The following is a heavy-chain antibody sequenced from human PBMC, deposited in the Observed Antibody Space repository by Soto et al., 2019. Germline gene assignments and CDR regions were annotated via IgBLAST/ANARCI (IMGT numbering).Heavy chain of an antibody. D-gene: IGHD5-18*01. CDR1: GYTFTGYY. CDR2: INPNSGGT. CDR3: ARDMVGGYSYGLAYYYGMDV. V-gene: IGHV1-2*02. J-gene: IGHJ6*02. Sequence: ASVKVSCKASGYTFTGYYMHWVRQAPGQGLEWMGWINPNSGGTNYAQKFQGRVTMTRDTSISTAYMELSRLRSDDTAVYYCARDMVGGYSYGLAYYYGMDVWGQGTTVTVSS.